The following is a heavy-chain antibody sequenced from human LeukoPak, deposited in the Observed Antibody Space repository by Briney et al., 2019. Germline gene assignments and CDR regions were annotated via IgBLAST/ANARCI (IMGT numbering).Heavy chain of an antibody. V-gene: IGHV1-2*02. J-gene: IGHJ4*02. CDR2: VNPNSGAT. CDR1: GYTFTGYH. CDR3: ANMPGYCTNGVCYELDY. Sequence: ASVKVSCKASGYTFTGYHMHWVRQAPGQGLEWVGWVNPNSGATNYAQKFQGRVTMTRDTSISTAYMELSGLRADDTAVYYCANMPGYCTNGVCYELDYWGQGTLVTVSS. D-gene: IGHD2-8*01.